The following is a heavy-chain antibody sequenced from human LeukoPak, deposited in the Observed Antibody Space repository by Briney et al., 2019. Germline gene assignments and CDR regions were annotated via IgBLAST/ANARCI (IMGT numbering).Heavy chain of an antibody. Sequence: GGSLRLSCGASGFIFRNYGMHWVRQAPGKGLQWVAVIYSDGSNKNRADSVRGRFTISRDNSKNALYLQMNSLRAEDTAVYYCARGNYYDRSGLDYWGQGTLVTVSS. CDR3: ARGNYYDRSGLDY. J-gene: IGHJ4*02. CDR2: IYSDGSNK. V-gene: IGHV3-33*01. D-gene: IGHD3-22*01. CDR1: GFIFRNYG.